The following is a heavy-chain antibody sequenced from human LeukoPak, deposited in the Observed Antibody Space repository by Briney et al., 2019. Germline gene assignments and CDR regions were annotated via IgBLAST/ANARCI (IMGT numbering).Heavy chain of an antibody. CDR1: GFTFSTYA. CDR2: ISGLGGGT. D-gene: IGHD1-26*01. J-gene: IGHJ4*02. Sequence: GGSLRLSCAASGFTFSTYAMSWVRQAPGKGLEWVSTISGLGGGTYYADSVKGRFTISRVNSKNTLYLQMNSLRAEDTAIYYCAKNAEWELPEYYFDYWGQGTLVTVPS. V-gene: IGHV3-23*01. CDR3: AKNAEWELPEYYFDY.